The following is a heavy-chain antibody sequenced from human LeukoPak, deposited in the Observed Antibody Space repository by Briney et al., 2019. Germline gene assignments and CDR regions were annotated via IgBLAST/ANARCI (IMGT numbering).Heavy chain of an antibody. Sequence: PGGSLRLSCAASGFTFSSYGMHWVRQAPGKGLEWVAVISYDGSNKYHADSVKGRFTISRDNSKNTLYLQMNSLRAEDTAVYYCAKFWEYSSSSPIDYWGQGTLVTVSS. D-gene: IGHD6-6*01. CDR3: AKFWEYSSSSPIDY. CDR1: GFTFSSYG. V-gene: IGHV3-30*18. CDR2: ISYDGSNK. J-gene: IGHJ4*02.